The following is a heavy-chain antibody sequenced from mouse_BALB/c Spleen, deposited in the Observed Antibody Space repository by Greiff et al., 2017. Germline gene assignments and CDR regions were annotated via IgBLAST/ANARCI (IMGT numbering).Heavy chain of an antibody. D-gene: IGHD2-4*01. CDR2: ISDGGSYT. V-gene: IGHV5-4*02. J-gene: IGHJ3*01. CDR3: AREGDYDEWFAY. Sequence: EVKVEESGGGLVKPGGSLKLSCAASGFTFSDYYMYWVRQTPEKRLEWVATISDGGSYTYYPDSVKGRFTISRDNAKNNLYLQMSSLKSEDTAMYYCAREGDYDEWFAYWGQGTLVTVSA. CDR1: GFTFSDYY.